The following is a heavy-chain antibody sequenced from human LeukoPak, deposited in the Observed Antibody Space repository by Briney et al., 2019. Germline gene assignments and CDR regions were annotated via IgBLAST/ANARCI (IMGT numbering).Heavy chain of an antibody. J-gene: IGHJ5*02. V-gene: IGHV4-34*01. CDR2: INHDGGT. Sequence: SETLSLTCAVYGGSFSGYYWNWIRQSPGKGLEWIGEINHDGGTSYNPSLKSRVTMSVGASREEFSLNLASVTAADSAIYYCARKAKTTVTTRSWFDPWGQGTLVTVSS. CDR3: ARKAKTTVTTRSWFDP. D-gene: IGHD4-4*01. CDR1: GGSFSGYY.